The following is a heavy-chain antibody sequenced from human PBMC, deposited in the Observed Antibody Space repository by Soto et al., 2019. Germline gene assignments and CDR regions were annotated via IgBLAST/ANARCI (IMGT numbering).Heavy chain of an antibody. Sequence: EVQLLESGGGLVQPGGSLRLSCAASGFTFSSYAMSWVRQAPGKGREWASAISGSVGSTYNADSVKGRFTISRDNSKNTLYLQMNSLRAEDTAVYYCAKERSGSYHPHGAFDIWGQGTMVTVSS. V-gene: IGHV3-23*01. J-gene: IGHJ3*02. D-gene: IGHD1-26*01. CDR3: AKERSGSYHPHGAFDI. CDR2: ISGSVGST. CDR1: GFTFSSYA.